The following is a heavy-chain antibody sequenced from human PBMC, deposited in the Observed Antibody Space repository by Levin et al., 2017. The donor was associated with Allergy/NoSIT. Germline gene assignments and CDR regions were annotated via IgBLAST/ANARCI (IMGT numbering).Heavy chain of an antibody. CDR2: IRSKAYGGTT. J-gene: IGHJ4*02. Sequence: GGSLRLSCTASGFTFGDYAMSWVRQAPGKGLEWVGFIRSKAYGGTTEYAASVKGRFTISRDDSKSIAYLQMNSLKTEDTAVYYCTRDLPIVGATGDYWGQGTLVTVSS. V-gene: IGHV3-49*04. D-gene: IGHD1-26*01. CDR1: GFTFGDYA. CDR3: TRDLPIVGATGDY.